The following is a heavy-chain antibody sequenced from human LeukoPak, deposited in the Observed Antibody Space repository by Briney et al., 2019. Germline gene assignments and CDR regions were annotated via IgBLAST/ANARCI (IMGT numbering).Heavy chain of an antibody. CDR3: AKGGTGGFDY. J-gene: IGHJ4*02. D-gene: IGHD1-1*01. CDR1: TSSFRSYG. CDR2: MRYDGSNK. Sequence: GGSLRLSCAASTSSFRSYGMHWVRQAPGKGLEWVAFMRYDGSNKYYADSVKGRFTISRDNSKNTLFLQMNSLRDEDTAVYYCAKGGTGGFDYWGQGTLVTVSS. V-gene: IGHV3-30*02.